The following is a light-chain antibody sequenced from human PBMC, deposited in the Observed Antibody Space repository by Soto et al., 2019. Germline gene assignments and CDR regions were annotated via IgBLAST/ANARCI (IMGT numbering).Light chain of an antibody. CDR2: GAS. V-gene: IGKV1-39*01. Sequence: DIQLTQSPSSLSSSVSERLTISCRASQRISSYLNWYQQKPGKAPKLLIYGASSLQSGVPSRFSGSGSGTDFTLTISSLQPEDFATYYCQQIYGNSITFGQGTRLEIK. CDR1: QRISSY. J-gene: IGKJ5*01. CDR3: QQIYGNSIT.